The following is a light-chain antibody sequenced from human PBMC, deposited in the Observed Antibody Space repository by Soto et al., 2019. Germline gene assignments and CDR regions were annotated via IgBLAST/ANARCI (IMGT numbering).Light chain of an antibody. J-gene: IGLJ3*02. Sequence: QSALTQPASVSGSPGQSITIYCTGTSSDVGAYNYVSWYQQHPGKAPRLLIYDVTSRPSGVSDRFSGFKSGNTASLTISGLQTEDEAFYYCSSYTSIITLVFGGGTKLTVL. CDR3: SSYTSIITLV. CDR2: DVT. V-gene: IGLV2-14*03. CDR1: SSDVGAYNY.